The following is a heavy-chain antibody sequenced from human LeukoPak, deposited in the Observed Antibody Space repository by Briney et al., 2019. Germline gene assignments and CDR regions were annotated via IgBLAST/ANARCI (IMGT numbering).Heavy chain of an antibody. CDR1: GYTFTGYY. D-gene: IGHD6-19*01. V-gene: IGHV1-2*02. Sequence: ASVKVSCKASGYTFTGYYMHWVRQAPGQGLEWMGWINPNSGGTNYAQKFQGRVTMTRDMSISTAYMELSRLRSDDTAVYYCARDIVGGTVAGTFDWGQGTLVTVSS. J-gene: IGHJ4*02. CDR3: ARDIVGGTVAGTFD. CDR2: INPNSGGT.